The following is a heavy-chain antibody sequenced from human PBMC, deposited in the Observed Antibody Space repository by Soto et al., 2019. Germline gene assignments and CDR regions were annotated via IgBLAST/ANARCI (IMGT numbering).Heavy chain of an antibody. CDR3: ARALKYYDILTCSRRPYSFDY. CDR2: INPSGGST. Sequence: ASVKVSCKASGYTFTSYYMHWVRQAPGQGLEWMGIINPSGGSTSYAQKFQGRVTMTRDTSTSTVYMELSSLRSEDTAVYYCARALKYYDILTCSRRPYSFDYWGQGTLVTVSS. D-gene: IGHD3-9*01. J-gene: IGHJ4*02. CDR1: GYTFTSYY. V-gene: IGHV1-46*03.